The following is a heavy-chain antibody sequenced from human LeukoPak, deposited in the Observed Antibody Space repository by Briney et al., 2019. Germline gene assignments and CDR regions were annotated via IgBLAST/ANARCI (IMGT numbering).Heavy chain of an antibody. J-gene: IGHJ6*02. CDR3: ARVSYGSGIDYHYGMDV. Sequence: SVKVSCKASGGTFSSYAISWVRQAPGQGLEWMGRIIPILGIANYAQKFQGRVTITADKSTSTAYMELSSLRSEDTAVYYCARVSYGSGIDYHYGMDVWGQGTTVTVSS. CDR1: GGTFSSYA. CDR2: IIPILGIA. D-gene: IGHD3-10*01. V-gene: IGHV1-69*04.